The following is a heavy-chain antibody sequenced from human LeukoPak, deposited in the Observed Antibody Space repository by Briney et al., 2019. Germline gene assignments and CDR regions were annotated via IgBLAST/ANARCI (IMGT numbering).Heavy chain of an antibody. CDR3: ARAVCSSTSCYPYYFDY. CDR1: GYTFTSYG. V-gene: IGHV1-18*01. CDR2: ISAYNGNT. J-gene: IGHJ4*02. Sequence: GASVKVSCKASGYTFTSYGISWVRQASGQGLEWMGWISAYNGNTNYAQKLQGRVIMTTDTSTSTAYMELRSLRSDDTAVYYCARAVCSSTSCYPYYFDYWGQGTLVTVSS. D-gene: IGHD2-2*01.